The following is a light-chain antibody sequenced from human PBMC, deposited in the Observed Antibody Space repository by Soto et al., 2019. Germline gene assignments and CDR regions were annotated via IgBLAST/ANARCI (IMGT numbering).Light chain of an antibody. CDR1: SSNIGSYY. V-gene: IGLV1-47*01. Sequence: QSVLTQPPSASGTPGQRVTISCSGSSSNIGSYYVYWYQQLPGTAPKILIYRNNQRPSGFPARFSGSKSGTSASLAISGLRSEDEADYYCAAWDDGLSAPVFGGVTKLTVL. CDR3: AAWDDGLSAPV. J-gene: IGLJ2*01. CDR2: RNN.